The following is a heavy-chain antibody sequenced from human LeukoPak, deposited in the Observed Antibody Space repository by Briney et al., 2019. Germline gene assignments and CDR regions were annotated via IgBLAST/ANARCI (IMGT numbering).Heavy chain of an antibody. Sequence: SETLSLTCTVSGGSISSRSYYWGWIRQPPGKGLEWIGSIYYSGSTYYNPSLRSRVTISVDTSKNQFSLRLGSVTAADTAVYYCARVQSRLSWFDPWGQGTLVTVSS. V-gene: IGHV4-39*07. CDR1: GGSISSRSYY. CDR3: ARVQSRLSWFDP. CDR2: IYYSGST. J-gene: IGHJ5*02.